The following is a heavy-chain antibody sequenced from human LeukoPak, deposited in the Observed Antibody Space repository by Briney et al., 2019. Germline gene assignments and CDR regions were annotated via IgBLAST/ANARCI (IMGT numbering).Heavy chain of an antibody. Sequence: ASVKVSCKASGYTFTGYYMHWVRQAPGQGLEWMGWINPNSGGTNYAQKFQGRVTMTRDTSISTAYMELSRLRSDDTAVYYCARESRKSTMIVVVITTAAFDIWGQGTMVTVSS. CDR1: GYTFTGYY. D-gene: IGHD3-22*01. V-gene: IGHV1-2*02. CDR3: ARESRKSTMIVVVITTAAFDI. J-gene: IGHJ3*02. CDR2: INPNSGGT.